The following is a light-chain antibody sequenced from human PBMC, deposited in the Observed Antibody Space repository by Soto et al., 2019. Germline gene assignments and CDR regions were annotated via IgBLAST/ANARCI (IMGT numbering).Light chain of an antibody. CDR3: QAWDSSTHYV. V-gene: IGLV3-1*01. J-gene: IGLJ1*01. Sequence: SYELTQPPSVSVSPGQTASITCSGDKLGDKYACWYQQKPSQSPVLVIYQDSKRPSGIPERFSGSNSGNTATLTISGTQAMDEADYYCQAWDSSTHYVFGTGTKLTVL. CDR1: KLGDKY. CDR2: QDS.